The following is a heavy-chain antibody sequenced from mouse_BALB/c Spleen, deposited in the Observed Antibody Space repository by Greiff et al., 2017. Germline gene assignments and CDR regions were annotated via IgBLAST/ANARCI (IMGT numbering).Heavy chain of an antibody. CDR3: AREDYGNRMDY. CDR1: GYTFTSYW. J-gene: IGHJ4*01. Sequence: DLVKPGASVKLSCKASGYTFTSYWINWIKQRPGQGLEWIGRIAPGSGSTYYNEMFKGKATLTVDTSSSTAYIQLSSLSSEDSAVYFCAREDYGNRMDYWGQGTSGTGSS. CDR2: IAPGSGST. V-gene: IGHV1S41*01. D-gene: IGHD2-1*01.